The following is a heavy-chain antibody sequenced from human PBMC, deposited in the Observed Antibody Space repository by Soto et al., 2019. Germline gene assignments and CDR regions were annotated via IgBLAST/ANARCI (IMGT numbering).Heavy chain of an antibody. J-gene: IGHJ3*02. D-gene: IGHD2-15*01. CDR3: ASWGRYCSGGSCYRSHAFDI. Sequence: QVQLVQSGAEVKKPGSSVKVSCKASGGTFSSYAISWVRQAPGQGLEWMGGIIPIFGTANYAQKFQGRVTITAAESTSTAYMELSSRRSEDTAVYYCASWGRYCSGGSCYRSHAFDIWGQGTMVTVSS. CDR1: GGTFSSYA. CDR2: IIPIFGTA. V-gene: IGHV1-69*01.